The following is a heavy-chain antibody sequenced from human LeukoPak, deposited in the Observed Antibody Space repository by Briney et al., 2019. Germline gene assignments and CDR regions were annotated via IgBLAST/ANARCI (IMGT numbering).Heavy chain of an antibody. CDR2: IYYSGST. V-gene: IGHV4-39*07. Sequence: SETLSLTCTVSGGSISSSSYYWGWIRQPPGKGLEWIGSIYYSGSTYYNPSLKSRVTISVDTSKNQFSLKLSSVTAADTAVYYCARTRITMIVVVRGRYFDYWGQGTLVTVSS. J-gene: IGHJ4*02. CDR1: GGSISSSSYY. CDR3: ARTRITMIVVVRGRYFDY. D-gene: IGHD3-22*01.